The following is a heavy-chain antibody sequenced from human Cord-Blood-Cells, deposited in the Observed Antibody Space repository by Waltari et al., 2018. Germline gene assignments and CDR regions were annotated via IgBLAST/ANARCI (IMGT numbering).Heavy chain of an antibody. D-gene: IGHD2-2*01. Sequence: QVQLVQSGAEVKKPGASVKVSCKASGYTFTSYDINWVRQATGQGLEWMGWTNPKSGKTGYAQKFQGRVTMTRNTSISTAYTELSSLRSEDTAVYYCARTVVTSDMYYFDYWGQGTLVTVSS. CDR2: TNPKSGKT. J-gene: IGHJ4*02. CDR3: ARTVVTSDMYYFDY. V-gene: IGHV1-8*01. CDR1: GYTFTSYD.